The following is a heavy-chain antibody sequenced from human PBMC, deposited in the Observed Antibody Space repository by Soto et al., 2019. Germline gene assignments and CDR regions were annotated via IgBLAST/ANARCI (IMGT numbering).Heavy chain of an antibody. CDR1: GFTFSSYA. J-gene: IGHJ4*02. CDR3: AKAYDILTGGFDY. V-gene: IGHV3-23*01. CDR2: ISIGGDST. Sequence: EVQLLESGGGLVQPGGSLRLSCAASGFTFSSYAMTWVRQAPGKGLEWVSSISIGGDSTYYADSVKGRFTISRDNSKNTLYLQINSLRAEDTAVYYCAKAYDILTGGFDYWGQGTLVTVSS. D-gene: IGHD3-9*01.